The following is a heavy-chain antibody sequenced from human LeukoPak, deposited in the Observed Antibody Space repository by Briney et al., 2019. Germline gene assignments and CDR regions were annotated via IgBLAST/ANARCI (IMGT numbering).Heavy chain of an antibody. Sequence: SVKVSCKASGYTFTSYDINWVRQATGQGLEWMGGIIPIFGTANYAQKFRGRVTITADESTSTAYMELSSLRSEDTAVYYCARQILWFGEVYGMDVWGQGTTVTVSS. CDR1: GYTFTSYD. CDR2: IIPIFGTA. D-gene: IGHD3-10*01. J-gene: IGHJ6*02. CDR3: ARQILWFGEVYGMDV. V-gene: IGHV1-69*13.